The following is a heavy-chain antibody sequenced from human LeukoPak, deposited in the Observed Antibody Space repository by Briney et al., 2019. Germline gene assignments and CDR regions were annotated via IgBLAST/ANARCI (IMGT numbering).Heavy chain of an antibody. CDR3: ARAMSTYYDFWSGYFDAFDI. V-gene: IGHV4-39*01. CDR1: GGSISSSSYY. CDR2: IYYSGST. D-gene: IGHD3-3*01. J-gene: IGHJ3*02. Sequence: PETLSLTCTVSGGSISSSSYYWGWIRQPPGKGLEWIGSIYYSGSTYYNPSLKSRVTISVDTSKNQFSLKLSSVTAADTAVYYCARAMSTYYDFWSGYFDAFDIWGQGTMVTVSS.